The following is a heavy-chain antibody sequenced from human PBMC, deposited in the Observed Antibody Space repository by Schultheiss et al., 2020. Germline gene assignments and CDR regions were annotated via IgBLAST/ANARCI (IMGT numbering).Heavy chain of an antibody. CDR2: MNPNSGGT. Sequence: VKVSCKASGYTFTSYDISWVRQATGQGLEWMGWMNPNSGGTNYAQKFQGRVTMTRDTSISTAYMELSSLRSEDTAVYYCAREYKGDIVVDYNWFDPWGQGTLVTVSS. D-gene: IGHD2-2*01. CDR3: AREYKGDIVVDYNWFDP. V-gene: IGHV1-8*01. CDR1: GYTFTSYD. J-gene: IGHJ5*02.